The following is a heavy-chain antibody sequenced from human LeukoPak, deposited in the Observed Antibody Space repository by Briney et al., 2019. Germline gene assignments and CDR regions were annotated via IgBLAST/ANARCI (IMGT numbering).Heavy chain of an antibody. V-gene: IGHV3-21*01. CDR3: ARGVGYSSSLYYFDY. J-gene: IGHJ4*02. D-gene: IGHD6-6*01. CDR1: GFTFSSYS. CDR2: ISSSSSYI. Sequence: GRSLRLSCAASGFTFSSYSMNWVRQAPGKGLEWVSSISSSSSYIYYADSVKGRFTISRDNAKNSLYLQMNSLRAEDTAVYYCARGVGYSSSLYYFDYWGQGTLVTVSS.